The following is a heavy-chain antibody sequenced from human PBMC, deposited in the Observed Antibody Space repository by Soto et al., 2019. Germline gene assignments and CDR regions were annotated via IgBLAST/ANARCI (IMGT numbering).Heavy chain of an antibody. J-gene: IGHJ4*02. CDR1: GYTFTSYY. D-gene: IGHD6-19*01. V-gene: IGHV1-46*01. Sequence: QVQLVQSGAEVKKPGASVKVSCKASGYTFTSYYMHWVRQAPGQGLEWVGIIHTSGGSTTYARQFKGRLTMTRDTSTSTVYMELSSLRSEDTAVYDCARWGIAVGLFDYWGQGTLVTVSS. CDR2: IHTSGGST. CDR3: ARWGIAVGLFDY.